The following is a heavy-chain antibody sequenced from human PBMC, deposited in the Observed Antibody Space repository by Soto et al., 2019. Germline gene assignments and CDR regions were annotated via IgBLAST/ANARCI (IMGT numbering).Heavy chain of an antibody. Sequence: GGSLRLSCAASGFTFSNYAMAWVRQAPGKGLEWVSVVSARGDSTYYADSVKGRFTISRDNSKNTLYLQMNSLRAEDTAVYYCAREFRYCSGGSCYGYYYYGMGVWGQGTTVTVSS. V-gene: IGHV3-23*01. CDR3: AREFRYCSGGSCYGYYYYGMGV. CDR1: GFTFSNYA. J-gene: IGHJ6*02. CDR2: VSARGDST. D-gene: IGHD2-15*01.